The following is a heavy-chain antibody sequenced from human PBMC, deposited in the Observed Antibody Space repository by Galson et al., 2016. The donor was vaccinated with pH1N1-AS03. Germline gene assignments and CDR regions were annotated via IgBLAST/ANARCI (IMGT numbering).Heavy chain of an antibody. CDR1: GFPFGDYW. J-gene: IGHJ4*02. CDR3: TRLGPSSAFDF. CDR2: TSKDGSET. V-gene: IGHV3-7*01. Sequence: SLRLSCAACGFPFGDYWGTWVRQAPGKGLEWVATTSKDGSETYYVDSVKGRFTISRDNPKNSLYLQMNNLGAADTAIYYCTRLGPSSAFDFWGQGALVTVSS. D-gene: IGHD1-26*01.